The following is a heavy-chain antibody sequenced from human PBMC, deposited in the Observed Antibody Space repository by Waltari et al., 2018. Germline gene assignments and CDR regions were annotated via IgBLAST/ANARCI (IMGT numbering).Heavy chain of an antibody. V-gene: IGHV1-69*08. CDR1: GGTFSSYA. CDR2: ISPIFCTA. D-gene: IGHD3-9*01. Sequence: QVQLVQSGAEVKKPGSSVKVSCKASGGTFSSYAISWVRQAPGPGLEWMGRISPIFCTANYAPKFQGRVTITADNSTSTAYMELSSLRSEDTAVYYCASVKEDFDQNIRLDYWGQGTLVTVSS. CDR3: ASVKEDFDQNIRLDY. J-gene: IGHJ4*02.